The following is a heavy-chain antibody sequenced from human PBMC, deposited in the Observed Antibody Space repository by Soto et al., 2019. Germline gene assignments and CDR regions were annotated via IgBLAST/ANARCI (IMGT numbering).Heavy chain of an antibody. Sequence: PGGSLRLSCPTSGFPFNSFALSWVRRAPGKGLKWVSTIRAGGQYTYYANSVKGAFTISTDESNNALYMQMNSLRAEDTADYYCSKDEPLQCTAIGTNWFDPWGQGTLVTVSS. CDR1: GFPFNSFA. CDR3: SKDEPLQCTAIGTNWFDP. J-gene: IGHJ5*02. CDR2: IRAGGQYT. V-gene: IGHV3-23*01. D-gene: IGHD5-18*01.